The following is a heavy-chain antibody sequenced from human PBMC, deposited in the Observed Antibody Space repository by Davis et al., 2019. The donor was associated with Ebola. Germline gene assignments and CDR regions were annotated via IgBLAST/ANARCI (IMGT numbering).Heavy chain of an antibody. J-gene: IGHJ4*02. D-gene: IGHD3-3*01. CDR3: ARDAPYYDFWSGYYSS. Sequence: GESLKISCTASGFTFDDYAMTWVRQAPGKGLEWVSGINWNGGSTGYADSVKGRFTISRDNAKNSLYLQMNSLRAEDTAVYYCARDAPYYDFWSGYYSSWGQGTLVTVSS. V-gene: IGHV3-20*04. CDR2: INWNGGST. CDR1: GFTFDDYA.